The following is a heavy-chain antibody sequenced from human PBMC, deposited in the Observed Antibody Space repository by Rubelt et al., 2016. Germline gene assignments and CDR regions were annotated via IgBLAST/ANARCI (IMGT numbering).Heavy chain of an antibody. CDR1: A. D-gene: IGHD6-13*01. CDR3: AKEWGSSSSWH. Sequence: AMHWVRQAPGKGLEWVAVISYDGSNKYYADSVKGRFTISRDNSKNTLYLQMNSLRAEDTAVYYCAKEWGSSSSWHWGQGTLVTVSS. CDR2: ISYDGSNK. V-gene: IGHV3-30*04. J-gene: IGHJ4*02.